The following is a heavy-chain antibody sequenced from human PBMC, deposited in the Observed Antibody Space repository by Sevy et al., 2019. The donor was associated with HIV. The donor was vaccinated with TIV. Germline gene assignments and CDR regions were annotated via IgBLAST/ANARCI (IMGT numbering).Heavy chain of an antibody. D-gene: IGHD6-19*01. CDR1: GFTFDDYT. V-gene: IGHV3-43*01. CDR3: AKGAVWAVAVDHDAFDI. J-gene: IGHJ3*02. Sequence: GGSLRLSCAASGFTFDDYTMHWVRQAPGKGLEWVSLISWDGGSTYYADSVKGRFTVSRDNSKNSLYLQMNSLRTEDTALYYCAKGAVWAVAVDHDAFDIWGQGTMVTVSS. CDR2: ISWDGGST.